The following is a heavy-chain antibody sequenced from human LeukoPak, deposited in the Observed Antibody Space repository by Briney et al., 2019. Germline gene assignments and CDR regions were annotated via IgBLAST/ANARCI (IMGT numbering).Heavy chain of an antibody. V-gene: IGHV3-48*03. CDR3: ARYSYGWGSNFDY. J-gene: IGHJ4*02. D-gene: IGHD5-18*01. CDR2: ISSSGSTI. CDR1: GFTFSSYE. Sequence: PGGSLRLSCAASGFTFSSYEMNWVRQAPGKGLEWVSYISSSGSTIYYADSVKGRFPISRDNAKNSLYLQMNSLRAEDTAVYYCARYSYGWGSNFDYWGQGTLVTISS.